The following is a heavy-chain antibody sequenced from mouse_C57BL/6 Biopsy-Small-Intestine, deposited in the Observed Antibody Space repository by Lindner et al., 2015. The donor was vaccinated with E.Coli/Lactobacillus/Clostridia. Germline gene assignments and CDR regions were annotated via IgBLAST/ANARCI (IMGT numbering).Heavy chain of an antibody. CDR3: ARLYGSSPYWHFDV. CDR2: IYPGDGDT. V-gene: IGHV1-80*01. Sequence: VQLQESGAELVKPGASVKISCKASGYAFSSYWMNWVKQRPGKGLEWIGQIYPGDGDTNYNGKFKGKATLTADKSSSTAYMQLSSLTSEDSAVYFCARLYGSSPYWHFDVWGTGTTVTVSS. D-gene: IGHD1-1*01. CDR1: GYAFSSYW. J-gene: IGHJ1*03.